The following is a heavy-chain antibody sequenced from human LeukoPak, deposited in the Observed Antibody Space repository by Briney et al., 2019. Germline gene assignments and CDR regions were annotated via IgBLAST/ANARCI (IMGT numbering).Heavy chain of an antibody. Sequence: PGGSLRLSCAASGFTFSTYAMHWVRQAPGKGLEWVAVIWNDGSNKYYADSVKGRFTISRDISKNTLHLQMNSLRAEDTAIYYCARGGIAAADIDYWGQGTLVTVSS. CDR3: ARGGIAAADIDY. CDR2: IWNDGSNK. J-gene: IGHJ4*02. CDR1: GFTFSTYA. V-gene: IGHV3-33*08. D-gene: IGHD6-13*01.